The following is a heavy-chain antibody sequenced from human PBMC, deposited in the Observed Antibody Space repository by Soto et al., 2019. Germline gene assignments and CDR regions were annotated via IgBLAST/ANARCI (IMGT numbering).Heavy chain of an antibody. CDR2: IDGSGGIT. CDR3: VKNSGWFNT. J-gene: IGHJ5*02. V-gene: IGHV3-23*01. CDR1: GFTFGTTD. D-gene: IGHD3-10*01. Sequence: QLLQSGGGLVQPGGSLTLSCAASGFTFGTTDMIWVRQAPGEGLEWVSTIDGSGGITYYADSVKGRFTISRDNSRNTVYLQMNSLRGDDTALYYCVKNSGWFNTWGQGALVPVSS.